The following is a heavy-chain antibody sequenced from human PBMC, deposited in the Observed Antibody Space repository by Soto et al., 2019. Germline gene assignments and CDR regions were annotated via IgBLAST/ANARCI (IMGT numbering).Heavy chain of an antibody. V-gene: IGHV6-1*01. CDR3: ARADENYYDSSGYYYFDY. D-gene: IGHD3-22*01. J-gene: IGHJ4*02. CDR2: TYYRSKWYN. Sequence: KQSQTLSLTCAISGDSVSSNSAAWNWIRQSPSRGLEWLGRTYYRSKWYNDYAVSVKSRITINPDTSKNQFSLQLNSVTPEDTAVYYCARADENYYDSSGYYYFDYWGQGTLVTVSS. CDR1: GDSVSSNSAA.